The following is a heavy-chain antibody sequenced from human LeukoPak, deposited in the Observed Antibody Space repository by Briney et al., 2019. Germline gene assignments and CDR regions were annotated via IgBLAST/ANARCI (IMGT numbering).Heavy chain of an antibody. CDR3: ARGAMFRGYDY. CDR1: GGSISSGDYS. D-gene: IGHD3-10*01. Sequence: SQTLSLTRAVSGGSISSGDYSWSWIRQPPGKGLQWIGYIYQSGNAYYNTSLKSRVTISADKSKNQFSLRLNSVTAADTAVYYCARGAMFRGYDYWGQGTLVTASS. CDR2: IYQSGNA. V-gene: IGHV4-30-2*01. J-gene: IGHJ4*02.